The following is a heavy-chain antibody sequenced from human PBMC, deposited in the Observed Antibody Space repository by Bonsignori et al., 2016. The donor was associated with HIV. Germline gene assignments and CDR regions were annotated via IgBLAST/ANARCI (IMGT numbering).Heavy chain of an antibody. J-gene: IGHJ3*02. CDR2: ISGSGTSM. Sequence: VRQMPGKGLEWLCLISGSGTSMFYAESVKGRFAVSRDNAKNSMYLHLNRLRVEDTAIYYCARVRSSGVGIRFDGFDIWGPRDNGHRLL. V-gene: IGHV3-48*03. D-gene: IGHD3-10*01. CDR3: ARVRSSGVGIRFDGFDI.